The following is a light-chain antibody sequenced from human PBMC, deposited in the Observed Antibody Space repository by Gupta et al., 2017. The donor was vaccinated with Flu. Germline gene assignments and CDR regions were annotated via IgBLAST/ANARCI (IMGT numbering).Light chain of an antibody. V-gene: IGKV1-39*01. CDR2: AAS. J-gene: IGKJ2*01. CDR3: QQSYSTPPT. Sequence: GDRVTITCRASQIVTRYLNWYQQKPGKAPKLLIYAASSLQSGVPPRFSGSGSATDFTLTISSLQPEDFATYYCQQSYSTPPTFGQGTKLELK. CDR1: QIVTRY.